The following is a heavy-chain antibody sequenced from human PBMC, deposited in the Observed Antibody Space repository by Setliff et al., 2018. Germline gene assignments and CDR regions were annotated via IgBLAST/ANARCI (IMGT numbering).Heavy chain of an antibody. V-gene: IGHV4-38-2*01. CDR2: VLHSGRT. CDR1: GFSIISNYY. J-gene: IGHJ4*02. Sequence: SETLSLTCAVSGFSIISNYYWARIRQPPGKGLEWIGSVLHSGRTPYNPSLKSRVTISADTSKNQFSLKLPSVTAADTAVYYCARLDTNTYATFDYWGQGTLVTVSS. CDR3: ARLDTNTYATFDY. D-gene: IGHD5-18*01.